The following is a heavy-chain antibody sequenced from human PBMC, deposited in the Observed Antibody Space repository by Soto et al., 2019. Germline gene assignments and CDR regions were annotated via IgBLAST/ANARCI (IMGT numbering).Heavy chain of an antibody. J-gene: IGHJ6*02. CDR1: GYSFSNYW. CDR2: IDPSDSYI. V-gene: IGHV5-10-1*01. D-gene: IGHD2-8*01. CDR3: ARLMVPYYYHGMDV. Sequence: PGESLKISCKWSGYSFSNYWISWVRQMPGKGLEWMGRIDPSDSYINYSPSFQGHVTISADQSISTAYLQWSSLKASDTAMYYCARLMVPYYYHGMDVWGQGTTVTVSS.